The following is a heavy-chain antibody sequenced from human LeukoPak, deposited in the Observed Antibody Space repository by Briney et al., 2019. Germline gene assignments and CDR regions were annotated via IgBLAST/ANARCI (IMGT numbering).Heavy chain of an antibody. J-gene: IGHJ4*02. CDR3: ARGLCGGDCYDY. V-gene: IGHV3-21*01. D-gene: IGHD2-21*01. Sequence: GGSLRLSCAASGFTFSSYHINWVRQAPGKGLEWVSSISSNSEYIYYAESAKGRFTISRDNAKNSLFLQMNSLRAEDTAVYYCARGLCGGDCYDYWGQGTLVTVSS. CDR2: ISSNSEYI. CDR1: GFTFSSYH.